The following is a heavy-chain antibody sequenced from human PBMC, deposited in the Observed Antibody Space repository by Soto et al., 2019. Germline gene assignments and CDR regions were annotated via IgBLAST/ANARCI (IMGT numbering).Heavy chain of an antibody. CDR1: GGSFSGYY. D-gene: IGHD6-6*01. J-gene: IGHJ6*03. Sequence: SETLSLTCAVYGGSFSGYYWSWIRQPPGKGLEWIGEINHSGSTNYNPSLKSRVTISVDTSKNQFSLKLSSVTAADTAVYYCARGRIAARYMDVWGKGTTVTVSS. CDR3: ARGRIAARYMDV. CDR2: INHSGST. V-gene: IGHV4-34*01.